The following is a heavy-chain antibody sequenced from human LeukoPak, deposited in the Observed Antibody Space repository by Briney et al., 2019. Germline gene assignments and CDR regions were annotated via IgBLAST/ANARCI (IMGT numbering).Heavy chain of an antibody. V-gene: IGHV1-18*01. D-gene: IGHD3-10*01. CDR2: ISAYNGNT. CDR3: ARGQRYYYGSGSELEYYMDV. CDR1: GYTFTSYG. Sequence: ASVKVSCKASGYTFTSYGISWVRQAPGQGLEWMGWISAYNGNTDYAQKFQGRVTMTTDTSTNTAYMDLRSLRSDDTAVYYCARGQRYYYGSGSELEYYMDVWGKGTTVTISS. J-gene: IGHJ6*03.